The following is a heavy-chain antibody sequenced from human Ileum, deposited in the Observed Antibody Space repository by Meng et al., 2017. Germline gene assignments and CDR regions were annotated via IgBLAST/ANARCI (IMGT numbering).Heavy chain of an antibody. Sequence: QVQLVQSGAEVKKHGASVEVSCKASGYIFTRYGIGWVRQAPGQGLEWMGWISAYSGNTKYAQKLQGRVTMTTDTSTSTAYMELRNLRSDDTAVYYCARDTVGTTLGDYWGQGTLVTFSS. V-gene: IGHV1-18*01. CDR2: ISAYSGNT. J-gene: IGHJ4*02. CDR3: ARDTVGTTLGDY. CDR1: GYIFTRYG. D-gene: IGHD4-23*01.